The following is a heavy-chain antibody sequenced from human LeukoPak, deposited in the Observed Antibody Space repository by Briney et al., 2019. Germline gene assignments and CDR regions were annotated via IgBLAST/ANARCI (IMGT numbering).Heavy chain of an antibody. J-gene: IGHJ6*03. CDR2: IYTSGNT. CDR1: GDSISSYY. D-gene: IGHD6-19*01. CDR3: ARALYSSGPSLETYYMDV. Sequence: PSETLSLTCTVSGDSISSYYWSWIRQPAGKGLEWIGRIYTSGNTKHNPSLKSRVTMSLDTSKNQFSLKLNSVTAADTAVYYCARALYSSGPSLETYYMDVWGKGTTVTVSS. V-gene: IGHV4-4*07.